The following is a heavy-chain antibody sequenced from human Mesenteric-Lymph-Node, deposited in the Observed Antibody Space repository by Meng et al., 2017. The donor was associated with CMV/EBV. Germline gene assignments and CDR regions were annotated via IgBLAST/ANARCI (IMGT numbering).Heavy chain of an antibody. Sequence: GSVSSGNYYWSWIRQHPGKGLGWIGYIYYSGSTNYNPSLKSRVTISVDTSKNQFSLKLSSVTAADTAVYYCARDLHGYSGNSAVFDYWGQGILVTVSS. CDR1: GSVSSGNYY. J-gene: IGHJ4*02. CDR3: ARDLHGYSGNSAVFDY. V-gene: IGHV4-61*01. CDR2: IYYSGST. D-gene: IGHD4-23*01.